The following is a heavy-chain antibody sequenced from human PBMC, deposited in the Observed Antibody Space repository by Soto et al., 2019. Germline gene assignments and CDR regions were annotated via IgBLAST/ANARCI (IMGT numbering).Heavy chain of an antibody. CDR2: INAGNGNT. CDR3: ARDHIRSSSSGNWFDP. D-gene: IGHD6-6*01. J-gene: IGHJ5*02. Sequence: GASVKVSCKASGYTFTSYAMHWVRQAPGQRLEWMGWINAGNGNTKYSQKFQGRVTITRDTSASTAYMELSSLRSEDTAVYYCARDHIRSSSSGNWFDPWGQGTLVTVSS. V-gene: IGHV1-3*01. CDR1: GYTFTSYA.